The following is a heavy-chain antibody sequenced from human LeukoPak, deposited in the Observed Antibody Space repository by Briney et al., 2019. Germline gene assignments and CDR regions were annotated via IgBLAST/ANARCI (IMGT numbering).Heavy chain of an antibody. CDR2: IYYSGST. CDR3: ARGSEYYYYYYMDV. Sequence: PSETLSLTCTVSGGSISSYYWSWIRQPPGKGLEWIGYIYYSGSTNYNPSLKSRVTISVDTSKNQFSLKLSSVTAADTAVYYCARGSEYYYYYYMDVWGKGTTVTIPS. CDR1: GGSISSYY. V-gene: IGHV4-59*01. J-gene: IGHJ6*03.